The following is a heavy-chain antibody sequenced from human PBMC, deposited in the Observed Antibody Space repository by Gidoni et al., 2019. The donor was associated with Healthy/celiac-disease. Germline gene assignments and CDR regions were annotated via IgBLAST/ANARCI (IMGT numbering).Heavy chain of an antibody. Sequence: EVQLVESGGGFVQPGGSLRLSCAASGLAVSSTAMSWVRQAPGKGLEWVSAISGSGGSTYYADSVKGRFTISRDNAKNTLYLQMNSLRAEDTAVYYCAKFLEGEQQHNYYFDYWGQGTLVTVSS. CDR3: AKFLEGEQQHNYYFDY. V-gene: IGHV3-23*04. J-gene: IGHJ4*02. CDR1: GLAVSSTA. D-gene: IGHD6-13*01. CDR2: ISGSGGST.